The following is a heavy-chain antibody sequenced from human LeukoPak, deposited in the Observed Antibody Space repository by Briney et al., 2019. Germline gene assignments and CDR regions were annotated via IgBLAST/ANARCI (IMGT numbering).Heavy chain of an antibody. D-gene: IGHD2-2*01. Sequence: GESLKISCKGSGYSFTSYWIGWVRQMPGKGLEWMGIIYPGDSDTRYSPSFQGQVTISADKSISTAYLQWSSLKASDTAMYYCARHYCSSTSCYDYYYHYGMDVWGQGTTVTVSS. CDR2: IYPGDSDT. J-gene: IGHJ6*02. V-gene: IGHV5-51*01. CDR1: GYSFTSYW. CDR3: ARHYCSSTSCYDYYYHYGMDV.